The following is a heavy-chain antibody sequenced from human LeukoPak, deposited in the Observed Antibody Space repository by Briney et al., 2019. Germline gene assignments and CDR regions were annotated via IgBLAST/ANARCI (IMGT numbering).Heavy chain of an antibody. CDR1: GYTLTELS. CDR3: ATTPYYYDSSGSGYY. J-gene: IGHJ4*02. V-gene: IGHV1-24*01. CDR2: FDPEDGET. Sequence: ASVKVSCKVSGYTLTELSMHWVRQAPGKGLEWMGGFDPEDGETIYEQKFQGRVTMTEDTSTDTAYMELSSLRSEDTAVYYCATTPYYYDSSGSGYYWGRGTLVTVSS. D-gene: IGHD3-22*01.